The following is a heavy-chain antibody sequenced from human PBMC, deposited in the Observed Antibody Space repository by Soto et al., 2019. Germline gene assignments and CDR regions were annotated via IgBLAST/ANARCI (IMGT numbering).Heavy chain of an antibody. CDR2: ISYDGSND. CDR1: GFIVSTSV. D-gene: IGHD3-22*01. J-gene: IGHJ5*02. Sequence: TGRCLRLSCAASGFIVSTSVMHLALQAPGKGLEWVAVISYDGSNDNYTDSLKGRFTISRDDSKNTLHLEMNSLKPEDTAIYYGAKPRLMHYYDSSGFVAWGQGTLVTVSS. V-gene: IGHV3-30*18. CDR3: AKPRLMHYYDSSGFVA.